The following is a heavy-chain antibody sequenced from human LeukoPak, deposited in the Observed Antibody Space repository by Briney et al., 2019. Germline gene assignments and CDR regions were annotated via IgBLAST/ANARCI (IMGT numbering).Heavy chain of an antibody. CDR1: GYTFTSYG. Sequence: ASVKVSCKASGYTFTSYGISWVRQAPGQGLEWMGWISAYNGNTNYAQKLQGRVTMTTDTSTSTAYMELGSLRSDDTAVYYCARDGHGWYYDSSGFDYWGQGTLVTVSS. V-gene: IGHV1-18*01. J-gene: IGHJ4*02. CDR3: ARDGHGWYYDSSGFDY. CDR2: ISAYNGNT. D-gene: IGHD3-22*01.